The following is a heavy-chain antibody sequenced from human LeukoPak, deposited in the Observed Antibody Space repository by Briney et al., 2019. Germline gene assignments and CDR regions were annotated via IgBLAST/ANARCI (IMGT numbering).Heavy chain of an antibody. J-gene: IGHJ4*02. CDR3: ARDSSLAYYYDSSGYSTPDY. CDR2: ITTSDGNT. D-gene: IGHD3-22*01. V-gene: IGHV3-23*01. Sequence: GGSLRLSCAASGFTFSSYTMSWVRQAPGKGLEWFSTITTSDGNTYYADSVKGRFTVSRDNAKNTLYLQMNSLRAEDTAVYYCARDSSLAYYYDSSGYSTPDYWGQGTLVTVSS. CDR1: GFTFSSYT.